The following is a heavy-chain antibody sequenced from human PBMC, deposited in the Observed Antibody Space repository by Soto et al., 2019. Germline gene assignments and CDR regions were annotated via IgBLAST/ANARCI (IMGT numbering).Heavy chain of an antibody. D-gene: IGHD1-26*01. Sequence: SEPLSLTCTVSGGSISSYYCSWIRQPPGKGLEWIGYIYYSGSTNYNPSPKSRVTISVDTSKNQFSLKLSSVTPADTAVYYCASEVGAGRFDPWGQGTLVTVSS. CDR2: IYYSGST. CDR1: GGSISSYY. J-gene: IGHJ5*02. CDR3: ASEVGAGRFDP. V-gene: IGHV4-59*01.